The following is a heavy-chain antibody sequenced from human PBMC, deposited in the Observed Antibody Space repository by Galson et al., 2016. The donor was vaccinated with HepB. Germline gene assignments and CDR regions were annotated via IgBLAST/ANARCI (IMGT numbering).Heavy chain of an antibody. Sequence: SETLSLTCTVSGASISGYYWSWIRQPPGKGLEWIGYTYYSGSTNYNPSLKSRVIISVDTSKNQFSLKLNSVTAADTAMYYCAGGSLSTGRAAQLGRLYYYGMDVWGQGTTVTVS. V-gene: IGHV4-59*01. CDR1: GASISGYY. CDR3: AGGSLSTGRAAQLGRLYYYGMDV. J-gene: IGHJ6*02. CDR2: TYYSGST. D-gene: IGHD3-10*01.